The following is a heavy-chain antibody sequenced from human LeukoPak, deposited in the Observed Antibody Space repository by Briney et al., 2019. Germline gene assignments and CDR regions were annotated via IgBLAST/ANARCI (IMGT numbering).Heavy chain of an antibody. J-gene: IGHJ4*02. CDR1: GGSISSSIHY. CDR3: ASRGDSSSWYGSLNY. CDR2: IYYTGST. V-gene: IGHV4-39*01. D-gene: IGHD6-13*01. Sequence: SETLSLTCTVSGGSISSSIHYWGWIRQPPGKGLEWIGSIYYTGSTYYNPSLKSRVTISVDTSKSQFSLKLFSVTAADTAVYYCASRGDSSSWYGSLNYWGQGTLVTVSS.